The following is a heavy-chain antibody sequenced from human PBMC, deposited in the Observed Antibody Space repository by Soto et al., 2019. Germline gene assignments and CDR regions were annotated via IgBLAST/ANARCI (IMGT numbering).Heavy chain of an antibody. D-gene: IGHD1-26*01. CDR2: IKQDGSEK. CDR3: SRGGRRSGSYADAFDI. Sequence: HPGGSLRLSCAASGFTFSTYWMGWVRQAPGKGLEWVANIKQDGSEKYYVDSVKGRFTISRDNAKNSLYLQMNSLRAEDTAVYYCSRGGRRSGSYADAFDIWGQGAMVTVSS. V-gene: IGHV3-7*03. CDR1: GFTFSTYW. J-gene: IGHJ3*02.